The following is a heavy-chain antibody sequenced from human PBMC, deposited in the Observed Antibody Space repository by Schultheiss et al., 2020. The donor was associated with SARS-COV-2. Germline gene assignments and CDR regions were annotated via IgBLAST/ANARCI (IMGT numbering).Heavy chain of an antibody. D-gene: IGHD3-3*01. J-gene: IGHJ6*03. CDR1: GGSISSYY. V-gene: IGHV4-59*01. CDR3: ARVNYDFWSGFSDYMDV. CDR2: IYYSGST. Sequence: SETLSLTCTVSGGSISSYYWSWIRQPPGKGLEWIGYIYYSGSTNHNPSLKSRVTISVDTSKNQFSLKLSSVTAADTAVYYCARVNYDFWSGFSDYMDVWGKGTTVTVSS.